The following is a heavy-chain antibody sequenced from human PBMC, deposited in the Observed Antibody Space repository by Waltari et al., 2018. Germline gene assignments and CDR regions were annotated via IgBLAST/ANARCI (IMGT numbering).Heavy chain of an antibody. V-gene: IGHV4-39*07. D-gene: IGHD2-2*01. CDR1: GGSISSSSYY. CDR2: IYYSGST. Sequence: QLQLQESGPGLVKPSETLSLTCPVSGGSISSSSYYWGWIRQPPGKGLEWIGSIYYSGSTYYNPSLKSRVTISVDTSKNQISLKLSSVTAADTAVYYCPRVWGWGIVVVPAARSYFDYWGQGTLVTVSS. J-gene: IGHJ4*02. CDR3: PRVWGWGIVVVPAARSYFDY.